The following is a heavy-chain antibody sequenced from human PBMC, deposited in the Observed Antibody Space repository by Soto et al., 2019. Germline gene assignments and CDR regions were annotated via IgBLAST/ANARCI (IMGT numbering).Heavy chain of an antibody. D-gene: IGHD5-12*01. J-gene: IGHJ5*02. CDR1: GGSISSSSYY. Sequence: LSLTCTVSGGSISSSSYYWGWIRQPPGKGLEWIGSIYYSGSTYYNPSLKSRVTISVDTSKNQFSLKLSSVTAADTAVYYCARQGYSGSKFDPWGQGTLVTVSS. V-gene: IGHV4-39*01. CDR2: IYYSGST. CDR3: ARQGYSGSKFDP.